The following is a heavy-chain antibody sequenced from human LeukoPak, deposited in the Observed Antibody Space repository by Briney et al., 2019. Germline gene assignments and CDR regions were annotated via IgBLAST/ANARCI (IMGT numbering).Heavy chain of an antibody. CDR1: GFTVSSNY. CDR3: AKVIEGSIAAAGGFDY. Sequence: PGGSLRLSCAASGFTVSSNYMSWVRQAPGKGLEWVSVIYSGGSTYYADSVKGRFTISRDNSKNTLYLQMNSLRAEDTAVYYCAKVIEGSIAAAGGFDYWGQGTLVTVSS. V-gene: IGHV3-66*01. D-gene: IGHD6-13*01. CDR2: IYSGGST. J-gene: IGHJ4*02.